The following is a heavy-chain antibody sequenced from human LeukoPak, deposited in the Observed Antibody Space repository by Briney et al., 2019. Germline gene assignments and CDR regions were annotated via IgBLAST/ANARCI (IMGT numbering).Heavy chain of an antibody. Sequence: SENLSLTCTVSGGSVSSGSYYWSWIRQPPGKGLEWIAYIYYSGSANYNPSLKSRVTISVDTSKNQFSLNLSSVTAADTAVYCCARASQKDWFDPWGQGTPVTVSS. CDR1: GGSVSSGSYY. J-gene: IGHJ5*02. V-gene: IGHV4-61*01. CDR3: ARASQKDWFDP. CDR2: IYYSGSA.